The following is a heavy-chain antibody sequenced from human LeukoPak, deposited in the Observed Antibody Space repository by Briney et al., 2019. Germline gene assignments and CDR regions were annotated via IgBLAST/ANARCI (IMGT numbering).Heavy chain of an antibody. CDR2: ISGSGNGFSI. D-gene: IGHD1-26*01. V-gene: IGHV3-64D*06. CDR1: GFVFTIYT. CDR3: VKDFGRIRGTPDS. J-gene: IGHJ4*02. Sequence: PGGSLRLSCSASGFVFTIYTMYWVRQAPGKGPEYVSTISGSGNGFSIYYADSVKSRFTISRDDSKSILYLQMNGLRSEDTAVYYCVKDFGRIRGTPDSWGQGTLVTVSS.